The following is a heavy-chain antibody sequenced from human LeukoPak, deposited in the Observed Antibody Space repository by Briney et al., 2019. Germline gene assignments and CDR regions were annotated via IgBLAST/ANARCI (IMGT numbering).Heavy chain of an antibody. J-gene: IGHJ3*02. D-gene: IGHD3-3*01. V-gene: IGHV3-7*01. Sequence: GGSLRLSCAASGFTFSTYWMSWVRQAPGKGLEWVANIKQDGSERYYVDSVKGRFTISRDNAKNSLYLQMNSLRAEDTAVYYCASRHYDFWSGYLDDAFDIWGQGTMVTVSS. CDR1: GFTFSTYW. CDR2: IKQDGSER. CDR3: ASRHYDFWSGYLDDAFDI.